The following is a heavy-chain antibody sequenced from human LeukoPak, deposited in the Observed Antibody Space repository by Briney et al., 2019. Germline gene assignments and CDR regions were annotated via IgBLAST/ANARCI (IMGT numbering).Heavy chain of an antibody. CDR3: ARGRPGYSSSWYEN. D-gene: IGHD6-13*01. CDR2: INPSGST. J-gene: IGHJ4*02. V-gene: IGHV4-34*01. CDR1: GGSFSGYY. Sequence: SETLSLTCAVYGGSFSGYYWSWIRQPPGKGLEWIGEINPSGSTNYNPSLKSRVTISVDTSKNQFSLKLNSVTAADTAVYYCARGRPGYSSSWYENWGQGTLVTVSS.